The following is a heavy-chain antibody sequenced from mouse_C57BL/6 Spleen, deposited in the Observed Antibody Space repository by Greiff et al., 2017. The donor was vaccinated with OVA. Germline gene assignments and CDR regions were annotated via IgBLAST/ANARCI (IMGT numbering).Heavy chain of an antibody. CDR2: IYPGDGDT. CDR3: ARSVGTAQATYYCDY. J-gene: IGHJ2*01. CDR1: GYAFSSSW. D-gene: IGHD3-2*02. V-gene: IGHV1-82*01. Sequence: QVQLQQSGPELVKPGASVKISCKASGYAFSSSWMNWVKQRPGKGLEWIGRIYPGDGDTNYNGKFKGKATLTADKSSSTAYMQLSSLTSEDSAVYFGARSVGTAQATYYCDYWGQGTTLTVSA.